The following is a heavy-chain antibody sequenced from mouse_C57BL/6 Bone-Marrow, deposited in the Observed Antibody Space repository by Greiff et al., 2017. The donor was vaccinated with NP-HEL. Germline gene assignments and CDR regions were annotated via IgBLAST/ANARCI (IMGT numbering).Heavy chain of an antibody. J-gene: IGHJ1*03. V-gene: IGHV1-39*01. D-gene: IGHD1-1*01. CDR1: GYSFTDYN. CDR2: INPNYGTT. Sequence: EVQLQQSGPELVKPGASVKISCKASGYSFTDYNMNWVKQSNGKSLEWIGVINPNYGTTSYNQKFKGKATLTVDQSSSTAYMQLNSLTSEDSAVYYCAEGNYYSSSYDWYYEVWGTGATVTVSS. CDR3: AEGNYYSSSYDWYYEV.